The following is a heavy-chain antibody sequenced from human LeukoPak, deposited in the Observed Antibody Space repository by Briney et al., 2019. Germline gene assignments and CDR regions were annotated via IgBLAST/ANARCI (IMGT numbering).Heavy chain of an antibody. CDR1: GYSISSGYY. CDR2: IYHSGST. D-gene: IGHD6-19*01. CDR3: AREKESQWLVPNWFDP. Sequence: SETLSLTCTVSGYSISSGYYWGWIRQPPGKGLEWIGSIYHSGSTYYNPSLKSRVTISVDTSKNQFSLKLSSVTAADTAVYYCAREKESQWLVPNWFDPWGQGTLVTVSS. J-gene: IGHJ5*02. V-gene: IGHV4-38-2*02.